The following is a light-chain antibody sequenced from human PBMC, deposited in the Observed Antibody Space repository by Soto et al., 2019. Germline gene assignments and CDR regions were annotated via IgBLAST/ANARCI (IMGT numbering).Light chain of an antibody. CDR3: QLYGTSPKT. Sequence: EIVLTQSPGTLSLSPGERATLSCRASQSVSSSYLAWYQQKPGQAPRLLIHGASTRATGIADRFSGSGSGTDFTLTISRLEPEDFAVYYCQLYGTSPKTFGQGTKV. J-gene: IGKJ1*01. CDR2: GAS. CDR1: QSVSSSY. V-gene: IGKV3-20*01.